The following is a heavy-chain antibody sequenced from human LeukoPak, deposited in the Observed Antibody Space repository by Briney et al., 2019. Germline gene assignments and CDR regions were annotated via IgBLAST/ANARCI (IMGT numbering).Heavy chain of an antibody. V-gene: IGHV4-34*01. CDR3: ALRDSSGYYPDY. CDR1: GGSFSGYY. D-gene: IGHD3-22*01. J-gene: IGHJ4*02. CDR2: INHSGST. Sequence: SETLSLTCAVYGGSFSGYYWSWIRQPPGKGLEWIGEINHSGSTNYNPSLKSRVTISVDTSKNQFSLKLSSVTAADTAVYYCALRDSSGYYPDYWGQRTLVTVSS.